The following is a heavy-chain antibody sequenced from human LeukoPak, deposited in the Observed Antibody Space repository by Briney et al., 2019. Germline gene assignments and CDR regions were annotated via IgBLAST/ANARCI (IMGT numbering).Heavy chain of an antibody. J-gene: IGHJ4*02. D-gene: IGHD6-13*01. V-gene: IGHV3-9*01. Sequence: QPGRSLRLSCAASGFTFDDYAMHWVRQAPGKGLEWVSGISWNSGSIGYADSVKGRFTISRDNAKNSLYLQMNSLRAEDTAVYYCAREGQQPPDYWGQGTLVTVSS. CDR3: AREGQQPPDY. CDR2: ISWNSGSI. CDR1: GFTFDDYA.